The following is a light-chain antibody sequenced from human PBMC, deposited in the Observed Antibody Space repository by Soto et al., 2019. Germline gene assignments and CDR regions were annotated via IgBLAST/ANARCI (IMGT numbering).Light chain of an antibody. V-gene: IGKV3-15*01. CDR3: QQYNNWPET. CDR1: QSVTSN. J-gene: IGKJ1*01. Sequence: EIVMTQSPATLSLSPGEKATLSCRASQSVTSNLAWYQQKPGQAPRLLIYSTSTRATGIPARFSGSGSGSEFTLTISSLQSEDFAVYYCQQYNNWPETFGQGTKVDNK. CDR2: STS.